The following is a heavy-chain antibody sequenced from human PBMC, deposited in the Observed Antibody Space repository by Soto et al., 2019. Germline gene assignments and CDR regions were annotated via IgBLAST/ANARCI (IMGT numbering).Heavy chain of an antibody. V-gene: IGHV3-30*18. J-gene: IGHJ4*02. D-gene: IGHD6-25*01. CDR2: VAYEENEI. CDR1: GFTFSSCG. Sequence: QVQLVESGGGVVQPGRSLRLSCAASGFTFSSCGMHWVRQAPGKGLEWVAVVAYEENEIHYADSVKGRFTISRDNSKNMVYLQMDILRVEDTAVYYCVKEQSSGYWRTADYRGQGTLITVSS. CDR3: VKEQSSGYWRTADY.